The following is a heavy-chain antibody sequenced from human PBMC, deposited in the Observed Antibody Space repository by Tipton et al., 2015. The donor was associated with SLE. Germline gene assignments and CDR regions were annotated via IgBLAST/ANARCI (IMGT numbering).Heavy chain of an antibody. CDR2: IYHSGST. J-gene: IGHJ3*02. CDR1: GDSVSSYY. CDR3: AGSMVTRGVGAFEI. V-gene: IGHV4-59*08. D-gene: IGHD4-23*01. Sequence: TLSLTCTVSGDSVSSYYWSWIRQPPGKGLEWIGNIYHSGSTKYNPSLNSRVTISGDTSKNQISLNLRSVSAADTAVYFYAGSMVTRGVGAFEIWGQGTLVSVSS.